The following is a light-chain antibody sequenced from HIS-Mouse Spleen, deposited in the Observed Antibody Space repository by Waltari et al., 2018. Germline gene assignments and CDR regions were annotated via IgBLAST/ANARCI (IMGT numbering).Light chain of an antibody. V-gene: IGKV2-28*01. CDR1: QSLLPSNGYNY. CDR2: LGS. CDR3: MQALQTPWT. J-gene: IGKJ2*01. Sequence: DIVMTQSPLSLPVTPGEPASISCRSRQSLLPSNGYNYLDWYLQKPGQSPQLLVYLGSMRASGVPDRFSGSGSGTDFTLKISRVEAEDVGVYYCMQALQTPWTFGQGTKLEIK.